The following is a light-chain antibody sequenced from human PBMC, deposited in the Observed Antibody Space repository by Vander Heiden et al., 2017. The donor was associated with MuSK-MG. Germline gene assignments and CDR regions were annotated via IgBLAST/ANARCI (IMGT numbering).Light chain of an antibody. V-gene: IGKV1-5*03. CDR3: QQYNTYPYT. CDR1: QSSSIW. J-gene: IGKJ2*01. CDR2: KAS. Sequence: DIQLTQSPSTLSASVGDRVTITCRASQSSSIWLAWYQQKPGKAPDLLIYKASTLESGVPSRFSGSGSGTEFTLTISSLQPDDFATYYCQQYNTYPYTFGQGTKLEIK.